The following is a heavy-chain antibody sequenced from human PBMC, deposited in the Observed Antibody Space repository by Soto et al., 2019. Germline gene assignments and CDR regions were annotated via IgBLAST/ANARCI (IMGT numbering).Heavy chain of an antibody. CDR3: ARGFGFCGSGTGQREWFDP. CDR2: VSGDNGNT. J-gene: IGHJ5*02. CDR1: GYTFSSHG. D-gene: IGHD3-16*01. V-gene: IGHV1-18*01. Sequence: QVQLVQSGAEVKKPGTSVKVSCTASGYTFSSHGISWVRQAPGQGLQWIGWVSGDNGNTNYAQSLQGRVTMTTDTSTKTGQMELKSLRSDDTAVYYCARGFGFCGSGTGQREWFDPWGQGTLVIVSS.